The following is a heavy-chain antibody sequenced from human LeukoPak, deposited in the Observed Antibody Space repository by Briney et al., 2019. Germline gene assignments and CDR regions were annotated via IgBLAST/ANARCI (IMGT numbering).Heavy chain of an antibody. CDR1: GGSISSGDYY. Sequence: SETLSLTCTVSGGSISSGDYYWSWIRQPPGKGLEWIGYIYYSGSTYYNPSLKSRVTISVDTSKNQFSLKLSSVTAADTAVYYCAKYMTTVVKNHAFDIWGQGTMVTVSS. D-gene: IGHD4-23*01. J-gene: IGHJ3*02. CDR2: IYYSGST. CDR3: AKYMTTVVKNHAFDI. V-gene: IGHV4-30-4*01.